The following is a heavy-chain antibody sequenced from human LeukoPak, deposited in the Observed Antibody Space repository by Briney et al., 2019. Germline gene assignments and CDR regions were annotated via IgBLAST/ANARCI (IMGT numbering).Heavy chain of an antibody. CDR2: IYTSGST. CDR1: GGSISSGSYY. D-gene: IGHD5-24*01. J-gene: IGHJ4*02. Sequence: PSQTLSLTCTVSGGSISSGSYYWSWIRQPAGKGLEWIGRIYTSGSTNYNPSLKSRVTMSVDTSKNQFSLKLNSVTAADTALYYCASLSRDGYNEDWGQGTLVTVSS. V-gene: IGHV4-61*02. CDR3: ASLSRDGYNED.